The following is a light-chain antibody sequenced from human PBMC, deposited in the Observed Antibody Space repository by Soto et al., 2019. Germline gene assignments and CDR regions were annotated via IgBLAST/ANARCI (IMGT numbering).Light chain of an antibody. CDR2: GVS. Sequence: QSALTQPASVSGSPGQSITISCTGTSSDVGGYNYVSWYQQHPGKAPKLMIYGVSNRPSGVSNRFSGSKSGNTASLTISGLQTDDEADYYCSAYTSSSIVIFGGGTKVTVL. J-gene: IGLJ2*01. V-gene: IGLV2-14*01. CDR1: SSDVGGYNY. CDR3: SAYTSSSIVI.